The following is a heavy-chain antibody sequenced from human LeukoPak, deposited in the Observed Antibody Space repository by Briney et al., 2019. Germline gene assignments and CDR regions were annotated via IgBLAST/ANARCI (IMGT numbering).Heavy chain of an antibody. Sequence: SETPSLTCPISGGSLTTYYWSWIRQPPGKAREWIGYIYYSGSTDSTPPLKNRVAMSVDTSRNQFSLKLTSVTAADTAIYYCAAYGGNSEYFDKWGQGSLVTVSS. D-gene: IGHD4-23*01. CDR3: AAYGGNSEYFDK. CDR1: GGSLTTYY. J-gene: IGHJ4*01. CDR2: IYYSGST. V-gene: IGHV4-59*03.